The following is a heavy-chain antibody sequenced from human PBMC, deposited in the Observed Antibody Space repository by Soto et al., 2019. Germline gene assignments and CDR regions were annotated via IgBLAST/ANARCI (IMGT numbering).Heavy chain of an antibody. CDR2: ISSSCSTI. J-gene: IGHJ4*02. D-gene: IGHD2-21*02. CDR3: ARALDCGGDCYSPTDY. V-gene: IGHV3-48*02. Sequence: EVQLVESGGGLVQPGGSLRLSCAASGFTFSSYSMNWVRQAPGKGLEWVSYISSSCSTIYYADSVKGRFTISRDNAKNSLYLQMNSLRDEDTAVYYCARALDCGGDCYSPTDYWGQGTLVTVSS. CDR1: GFTFSSYS.